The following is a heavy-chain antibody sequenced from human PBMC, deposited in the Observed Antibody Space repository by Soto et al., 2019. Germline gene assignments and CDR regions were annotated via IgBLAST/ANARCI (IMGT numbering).Heavy chain of an antibody. J-gene: IGHJ4*02. Sequence: QVQLVQSGAEVKKPGASVKVSCKASGYTFSRYGVSWVRQAPGQGLEWMGWISAYNGNTNYTQKLQGRVTITADTSTSTSYMELRSLRSDDTAVYFCAKGTGALDYWGQGTLVTVSS. CDR2: ISAYNGNT. CDR1: GYTFSRYG. D-gene: IGHD1-1*01. CDR3: AKGTGALDY. V-gene: IGHV1-18*01.